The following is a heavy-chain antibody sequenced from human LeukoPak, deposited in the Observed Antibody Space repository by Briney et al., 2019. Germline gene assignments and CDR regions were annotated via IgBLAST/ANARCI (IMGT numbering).Heavy chain of an antibody. D-gene: IGHD3-22*01. CDR3: AKRGVVIRVILVGFHKEAYYFDS. CDR2: ISDSGGRT. V-gene: IGHV3-23*01. J-gene: IGHJ4*02. CDR1: GIILSNFG. Sequence: GGSLRLSCAVSGIILSNFGMSWVRQAPGKGLEWVAGISDSGGRTNYADSVKGRFTISRDNPKNTLYLQMNSLRAEDTAVYFCAKRGVVIRVILVGFHKEAYYFDSWGQGALVTVSS.